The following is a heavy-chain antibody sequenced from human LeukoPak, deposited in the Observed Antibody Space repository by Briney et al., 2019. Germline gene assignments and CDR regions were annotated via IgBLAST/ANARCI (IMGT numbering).Heavy chain of an antibody. D-gene: IGHD2-2*01. CDR3: ARDLCSTTSCFDY. Sequence: GGSLRLSCAASGFTFNAYSMHWVRQAPGKGLEWVAVISYDGSNKYYADSVKGRFTMSRDNSKSTLYLQMDSLRVEDTAVYYCARDLCSTTSCFDYWGQGTLVSVSS. V-gene: IGHV3-30*12. J-gene: IGHJ4*02. CDR2: ISYDGSNK. CDR1: GFTFNAYS.